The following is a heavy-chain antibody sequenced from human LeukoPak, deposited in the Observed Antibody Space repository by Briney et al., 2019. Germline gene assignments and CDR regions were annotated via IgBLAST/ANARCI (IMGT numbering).Heavy chain of an antibody. Sequence: ASVKVSCKASGGTFSSYAISWVRLAPGQGLEWMGRIIPILNIANYAQKYQSKVTIVADESTSTGYMELSSLRSEDTAVYYWARDNPPFCIGGTCYSYWGQGTLVTVSS. J-gene: IGHJ4*02. CDR3: ARDNPPFCIGGTCYSY. V-gene: IGHV1-69*04. CDR1: GGTFSSYA. D-gene: IGHD2-15*01. CDR2: IIPILNIA.